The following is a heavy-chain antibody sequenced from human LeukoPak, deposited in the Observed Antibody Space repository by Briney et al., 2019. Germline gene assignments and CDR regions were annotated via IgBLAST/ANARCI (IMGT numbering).Heavy chain of an antibody. CDR2: ISSSRSTI. J-gene: IGHJ6*02. D-gene: IGHD4-11*01. CDR3: VRDSQDYSNYYYYYYGMDV. Sequence: GGSLRLPCAASGFTFNTYSMNWVRQAPGKGLEWVSYISSSRSTIYYADSVKGRFTVSRDNSKNSLFLQMNTLRDEDTAVYYCVRDSQDYSNYYYYYYGMDVWGQGTAVTVSS. CDR1: GFTFNTYS. V-gene: IGHV3-48*02.